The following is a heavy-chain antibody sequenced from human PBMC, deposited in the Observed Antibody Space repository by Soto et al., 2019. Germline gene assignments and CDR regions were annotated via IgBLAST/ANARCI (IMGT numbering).Heavy chain of an antibody. Sequence: GGSLRLSCAASGFTFSSYGMHWVRQAPGKGLEWVAVIWYDENYKYYGHSVKGRFTISRDNSENTLYLQMNSLRAEDTAVYYCARDSPQVATKFYFDYWGQGTLVTVSS. CDR2: IWYDENYK. V-gene: IGHV3-33*01. CDR1: GFTFSSYG. J-gene: IGHJ4*02. D-gene: IGHD5-12*01. CDR3: ARDSPQVATKFYFDY.